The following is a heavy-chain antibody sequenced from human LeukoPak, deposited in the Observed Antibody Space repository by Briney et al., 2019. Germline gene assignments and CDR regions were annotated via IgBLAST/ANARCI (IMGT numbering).Heavy chain of an antibody. J-gene: IGHJ6*02. D-gene: IGHD3-22*01. CDR1: GYTFTSYG. V-gene: IGHV1-18*01. CDR3: ARDYYDSSGYHITSVFHYYYYYGMDV. Sequence: ASVKVSCKASGYTFTSYGISWVRQAPGQGLEWMGWISAYNGNTTYAQKLQGRVTMTTDTSTSTAYMELRSLRSDDTAVYYCARDYYDSSGYHITSVFHYYYYYGMDVWGQGTTVTVSS. CDR2: ISAYNGNT.